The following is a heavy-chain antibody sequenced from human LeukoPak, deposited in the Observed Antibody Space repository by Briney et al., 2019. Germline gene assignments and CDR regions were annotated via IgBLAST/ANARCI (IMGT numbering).Heavy chain of an antibody. V-gene: IGHV4-34*01. CDR1: GGSFTIYS. Sequence: SETLSLTCAVYGGSFTIYSWTWIRQPPGKSLEWVGEISPSGNTQYNPSLKSRVTISLDASKSQFYLKLNSVTAADTAVYYCARRVRSADYRLDYWGQGTLITVSS. J-gene: IGHJ4*02. CDR2: ISPSGNT. CDR3: ARRVRSADYRLDY. D-gene: IGHD4-11*01.